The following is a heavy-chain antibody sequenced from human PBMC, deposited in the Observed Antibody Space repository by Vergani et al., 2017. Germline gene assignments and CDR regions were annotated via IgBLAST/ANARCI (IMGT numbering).Heavy chain of an antibody. V-gene: IGHV4-38-2*02. D-gene: IGHD2-15*01. CDR2: IYHSGSN. CDR3: ASGSIDVGAPYWCFDL. Sequence: QVQLLESGPGLVKPSETLSLTCTVSGYPNSRGYHWGWLRQPPGKGLQWIGNIYHSGSNYYDPSLKSRVTMSIDTPKNQISLNLVSATAADTAMYYCASGSIDVGAPYWCFDLWGRGTLVSVSS. CDR1: GYPNSRGYH. J-gene: IGHJ2*01.